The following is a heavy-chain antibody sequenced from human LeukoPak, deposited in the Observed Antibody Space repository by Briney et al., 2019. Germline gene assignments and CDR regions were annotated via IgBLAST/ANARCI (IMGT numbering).Heavy chain of an antibody. CDR3: ARARIRYFDFDY. CDR2: IYHTGST. V-gene: IGHV4-38-2*02. Sequence: SETLSLTCTVSGHSIINSYYWGWIRQPPGKGLEWIGSIYHTGSTYYNPSLKSRVTISVDTSKNQFSLKLSSVTAADTAVYYCARARIRYFDFDYWGQGTLVTVSS. CDR1: GHSIINSYY. J-gene: IGHJ4*02. D-gene: IGHD3-9*01.